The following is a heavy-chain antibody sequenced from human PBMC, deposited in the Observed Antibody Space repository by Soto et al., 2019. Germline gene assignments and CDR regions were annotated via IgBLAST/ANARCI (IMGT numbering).Heavy chain of an antibody. Sequence: PVQALKISRNGSGYSFTSYGIVWGRQMPGKGEEWMGIIYPGDSDTRYSPSFQGQVTISADKSISTAYLQWSSLKASDTAMYYCARHGGWGAGYNFLNCGMGVWGQGTTVTVSS. D-gene: IGHD5-12*01. J-gene: IGHJ6*02. CDR2: IYPGDSDT. CDR1: GYSFTSYG. CDR3: ARHGGWGAGYNFLNCGMGV. V-gene: IGHV5-51*01.